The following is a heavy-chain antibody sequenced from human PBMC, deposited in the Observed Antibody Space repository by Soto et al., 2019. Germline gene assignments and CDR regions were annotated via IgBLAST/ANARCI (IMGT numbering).Heavy chain of an antibody. CDR2: IYPVDSDT. J-gene: IGHJ6*02. CDR3: ARFKIVPTSTYYYYGMDV. V-gene: IGHV5-51*01. D-gene: IGHD5-12*01. Sequence: GESLKISCKGSEDSFTTYWIGWVRQMPGKGLEWMGIIYPVDSDTKYSPSFQGQVTISADKSISTAYLQWSSLKASDTAMYYCARFKIVPTSTYYYYGMDVWGQGTTVTGLL. CDR1: EDSFTTYW.